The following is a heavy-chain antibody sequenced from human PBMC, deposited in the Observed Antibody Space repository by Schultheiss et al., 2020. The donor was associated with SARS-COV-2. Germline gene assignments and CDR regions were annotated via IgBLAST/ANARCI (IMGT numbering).Heavy chain of an antibody. J-gene: IGHJ3*02. D-gene: IGHD3-22*01. CDR3: ARGSYYYDSSGYSHYAFDI. CDR1: GYSISSSNW. Sequence: SETLSLTCAVSGYSISSSNWWGWIRQPPGKGLEWIGYIYYSGSTYYNPSLKSRVTMSVDTSKNQFSLKLSSVTAADTAVYYCARGSYYYDSSGYSHYAFDIWGQGTMVTVSS. CDR2: IYYSGST. V-gene: IGHV4-28*03.